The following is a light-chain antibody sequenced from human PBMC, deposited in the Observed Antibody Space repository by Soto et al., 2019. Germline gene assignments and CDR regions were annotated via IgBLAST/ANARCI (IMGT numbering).Light chain of an antibody. CDR2: GAS. J-gene: IGKJ1*01. CDR3: QQYGSSPST. Sequence: EIVLTQSPGTLSLSPGERATLSCRASQSVSSSYLAWYQQKPGQAPRLLIYGASSRATGIPDRFSGSGSGKDLTLTISRLEPEDFAVYYCQQYGSSPSTFGQGTKVEIK. CDR1: QSVSSSY. V-gene: IGKV3-20*01.